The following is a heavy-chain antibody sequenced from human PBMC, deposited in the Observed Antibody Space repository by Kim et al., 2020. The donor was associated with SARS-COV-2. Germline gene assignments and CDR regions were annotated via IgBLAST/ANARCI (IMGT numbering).Heavy chain of an antibody. CDR3: AKDLYYYDSSGPVDY. D-gene: IGHD3-22*01. V-gene: IGHV3-30*02. Sequence: DSGKGRFTITTENSTNTLYLQMNSLRTEDTAVYYCAKDLYYYDSSGPVDYWGQGTLVTVSS. J-gene: IGHJ4*02.